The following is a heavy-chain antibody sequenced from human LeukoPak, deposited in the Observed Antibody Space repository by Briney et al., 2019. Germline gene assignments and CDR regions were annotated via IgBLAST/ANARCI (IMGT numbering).Heavy chain of an antibody. CDR1: GFTFSSFG. Sequence: GGSLRLSCAASGFTFSSFGIHWVRQAPGKGLEWVASISNDGRNKYYVDSVEGRFTISRDNSRNTLYLQMNSLRAEDTAVYYCVKAGGYDSSGYYYYLGYWGQGTLVTVSS. V-gene: IGHV3-30*18. CDR2: ISNDGRNK. D-gene: IGHD3-22*01. CDR3: VKAGGYDSSGYYYYLGY. J-gene: IGHJ4*02.